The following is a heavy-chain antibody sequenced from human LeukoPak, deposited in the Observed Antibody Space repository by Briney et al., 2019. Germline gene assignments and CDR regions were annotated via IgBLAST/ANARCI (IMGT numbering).Heavy chain of an antibody. Sequence: SETLSLTCTVSGGSISSGGYYWSWIRQHPGKGLEWIEYIYYSGSTYYNPSLKSRVTISVDTSKNQFSLKLSSVTAADTAVYYCALDSSGYYRHDAFDIWGQGTMVTVSS. CDR1: GGSISSGGYY. D-gene: IGHD3-22*01. CDR2: IYYSGST. V-gene: IGHV4-31*03. CDR3: ALDSSGYYRHDAFDI. J-gene: IGHJ3*02.